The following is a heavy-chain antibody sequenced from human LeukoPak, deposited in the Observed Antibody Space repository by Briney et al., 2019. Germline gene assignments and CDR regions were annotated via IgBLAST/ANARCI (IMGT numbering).Heavy chain of an antibody. CDR1: GFTFSSYA. J-gene: IGHJ4*02. CDR3: AISGQWLAGRPFHY. CDR2: LSGSGVTT. Sequence: PGGSLRLSCAASGFTFSSYAMSWVRQAPGKGLEWVSALSGSGVTTYYADSVKGRFTISRDNAKNTLYVEMDSLSPEDTAVYYCAISGQWLAGRPFHYWGQGTLVTVCS. V-gene: IGHV3-23*01. D-gene: IGHD6-19*01.